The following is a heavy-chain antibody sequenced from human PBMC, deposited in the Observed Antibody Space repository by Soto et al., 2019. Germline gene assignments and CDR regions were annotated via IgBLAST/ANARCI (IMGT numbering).Heavy chain of an antibody. Sequence: ASVKVSCKASGYTFTSYYMHWVRQAPGQGLEWMGIINPSGGSTSYAQKFQGRVTISVDTSKNQFSLKLSSVTAADTAVYYCARQIAAADTYPWFDPWGQGTLVTVSS. J-gene: IGHJ5*02. D-gene: IGHD6-13*01. CDR2: INPSGGST. CDR3: ARQIAAADTYPWFDP. CDR1: GYTFTSYY. V-gene: IGHV1-46*01.